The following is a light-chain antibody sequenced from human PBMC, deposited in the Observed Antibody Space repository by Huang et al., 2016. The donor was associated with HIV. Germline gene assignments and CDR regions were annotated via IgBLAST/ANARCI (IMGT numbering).Light chain of an antibody. Sequence: EIVLTQSPATLSLSPGERATLSCRASQSVSSYLAWYQQKPGQAPRLLIYDAYNRATGIPARFSGSGSGTDFTLTISSLEPEEFAVYYCQQRSNWPPAFGQGTRLEIK. V-gene: IGKV3-11*01. J-gene: IGKJ5*01. CDR2: DAY. CDR3: QQRSNWPPA. CDR1: QSVSSY.